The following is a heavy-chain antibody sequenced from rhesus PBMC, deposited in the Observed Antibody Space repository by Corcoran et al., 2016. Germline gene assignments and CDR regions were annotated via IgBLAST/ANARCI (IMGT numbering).Heavy chain of an antibody. J-gene: IGHJ4*01. CDR1: GGSISSNY. Sequence: QVQLQESGPGLVKPSETLSLTCAVSGGSISSNYWSWIRQPPGTGLEWIGRIYGSVGSTDYNPSLKSRVTISTDTSKNQFSLKLSSVTAADTAVYYCARGYSSGWYGSNYFDYWGQGVLVTVSS. D-gene: IGHD6-31*01. CDR2: IYGSVGST. V-gene: IGHV4-160*01. CDR3: ARGYSSGWYGSNYFDY.